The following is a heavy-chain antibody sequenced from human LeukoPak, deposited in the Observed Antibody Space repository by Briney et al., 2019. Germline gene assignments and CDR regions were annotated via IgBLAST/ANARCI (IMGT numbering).Heavy chain of an antibody. J-gene: IGHJ4*02. CDR2: IRFDGSGK. D-gene: IGHD6-19*01. V-gene: IGHV3-30*02. Sequence: GGSLRPSCAASAFSFSDHNMHWVRHAPGKGLEWVAFIRFDGSGKYYADSVKGRFTISRDNSKNTLFLQMTSLRAEDTALYYCAKDHLYVSGWSGDSWGQGTLVTVSS. CDR3: AKDHLYVSGWSGDS. CDR1: AFSFSDHN.